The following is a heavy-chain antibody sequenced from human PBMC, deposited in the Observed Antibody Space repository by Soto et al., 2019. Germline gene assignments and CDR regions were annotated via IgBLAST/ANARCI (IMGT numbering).Heavy chain of an antibody. CDR2: ITRSGDIM. CDR3: ARGHQYFHP. D-gene: IGHD2-2*01. Sequence: QVQLVESGGGLVQPGGSLRLSCAASGFTFSDYYMSWVRQAPGKGLECISYITRSGDIMYYADSVKGRFTISRDNAKKSLYLPMNSLGADDTAVYYCARGHQYFHPWGQVTLVTVSS. CDR1: GFTFSDYY. V-gene: IGHV3-11*01. J-gene: IGHJ1*01.